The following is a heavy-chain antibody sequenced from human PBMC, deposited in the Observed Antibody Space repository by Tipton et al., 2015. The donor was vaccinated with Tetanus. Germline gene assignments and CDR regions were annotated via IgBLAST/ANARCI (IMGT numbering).Heavy chain of an antibody. CDR3: ARGTGDY. D-gene: IGHD1-14*01. J-gene: IGHJ4*02. CDR2: VYYSGTT. CDR1: GGSISSPSYY. Sequence: TLSLTCTVSGGSISSPSYYWGWIRQPPGKGLEWIGSVYYSGTTYYNPSLKSRVTISVDTSKNQFSLKLSSVTAADTAVYYCARGTGDYWGQGTLVTVSS. V-gene: IGHV4-39*07.